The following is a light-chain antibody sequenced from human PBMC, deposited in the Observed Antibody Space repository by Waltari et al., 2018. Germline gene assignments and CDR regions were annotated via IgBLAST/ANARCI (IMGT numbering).Light chain of an antibody. CDR1: QSISRF. V-gene: IGKV1-39*01. CDR2: TAS. J-gene: IGKJ2*01. CDR3: QHSYRPPYI. Sequence: DIQMTQSPSSLSASVGDRVTITCRAGQSISRFLNWYQQKPGKATKLLIYTASSLKSGVPSRFSGSGSGTDFTLTISSLQPEDFATYYCQHSYRPPYIFGQGTKLEIK.